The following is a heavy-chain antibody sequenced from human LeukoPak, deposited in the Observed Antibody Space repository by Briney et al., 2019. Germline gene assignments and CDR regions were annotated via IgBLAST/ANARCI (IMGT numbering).Heavy chain of an antibody. J-gene: IGHJ6*03. Sequence: GASVKVSCKASGYTFTSYGISWVRQAPGQGLEWMGWISAYNGNTNYAQKLQGRVTMTTDTSTSTAYMELRSLRSDDTAVYYCARHGVHAKLDYYYYMDVWGKGTTVTVSS. D-gene: IGHD2-8*01. CDR2: ISAYNGNT. CDR3: ARHGVHAKLDYYYYMDV. V-gene: IGHV1-18*01. CDR1: GYTFTSYG.